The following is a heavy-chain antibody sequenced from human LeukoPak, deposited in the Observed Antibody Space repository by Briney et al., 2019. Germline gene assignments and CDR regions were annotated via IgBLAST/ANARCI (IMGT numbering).Heavy chain of an antibody. V-gene: IGHV3-30*04. CDR1: GFTFSSYA. D-gene: IGHD3-10*01. CDR2: TSYDGGNK. CDR3: ARDRVRGLIVFGRMDV. J-gene: IGHJ6*04. Sequence: PGRSLRLSCAASGFTFSSYAMHWVRQAPGTGLEWVALTSYDGGNKYYADSVQGRFTISRDNSKNTLHLQMNSLRPEDTAVYYCARDRVRGLIVFGRMDVWGKGTTVTVSS.